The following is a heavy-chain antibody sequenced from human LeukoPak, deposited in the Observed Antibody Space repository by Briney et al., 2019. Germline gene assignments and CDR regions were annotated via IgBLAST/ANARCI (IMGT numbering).Heavy chain of an antibody. CDR3: ARTWTFNRDGYNHYYFDY. J-gene: IGHJ4*02. V-gene: IGHV1-69*13. D-gene: IGHD5-24*01. CDR1: GGTFSSYA. Sequence: SVKVSCKASGGTFSSYAISWVRQAPGQGLEWMGGIISIFGTANYAQKFQGRVTITADESTSTAYMELSSLRSEDTAVYYCARTWTFNRDGYNHYYFDYWGQGTLVTVSS. CDR2: IISIFGTA.